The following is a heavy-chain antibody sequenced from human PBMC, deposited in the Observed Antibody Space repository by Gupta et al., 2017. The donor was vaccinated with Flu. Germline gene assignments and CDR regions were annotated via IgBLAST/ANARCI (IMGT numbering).Heavy chain of an antibody. CDR2: IYSGGST. V-gene: IGHV3-66*02. Sequence: EVQLVESGGGLVQPGGSLRLSGAASGFTVSSNSMSWVRQAPGKGLEWVSVIYSGGSTYYADSVKGRFTISRDNSKNTLYLQMNSLRAEDTAVYYCARAYSSGSFVDYWGQGTLVTVSS. D-gene: IGHD6-19*01. J-gene: IGHJ4*02. CDR1: GFTVSSNS. CDR3: ARAYSSGSFVDY.